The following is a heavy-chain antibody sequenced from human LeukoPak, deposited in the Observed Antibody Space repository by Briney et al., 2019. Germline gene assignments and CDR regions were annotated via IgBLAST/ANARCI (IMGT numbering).Heavy chain of an antibody. CDR3: ARDGRAGSLFAY. J-gene: IGHJ4*02. CDR1: GGSISGYY. CDR2: ISYSGST. Sequence: SETLSLTCTVSGGSISGYYWSWIRQPPGKGLVWVGYISYSGSTNYNPSLKSRVTISVDTSKNQFSLKLSSVTAADTAIYYCARDGRAGSLFAYWGQGTLVTVSS. V-gene: IGHV4-59*01. D-gene: IGHD6-19*01.